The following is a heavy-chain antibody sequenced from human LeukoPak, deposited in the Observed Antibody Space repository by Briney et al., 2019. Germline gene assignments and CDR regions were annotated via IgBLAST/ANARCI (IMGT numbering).Heavy chain of an antibody. CDR3: ARARGYSYGYFRYYYGMDV. Sequence: SETLSLTCAVYGGSFSGYYWSWIRQPPGKGLEWIGEINHSGSTNHNPSLKSRVTISVDTSKNQFSLKLSSVTAADTAVYYCARARGYSYGYFRYYYGMDVWGQGTTVTVSS. CDR2: INHSGST. CDR1: GGSFSGYY. V-gene: IGHV4-34*01. J-gene: IGHJ6*02. D-gene: IGHD5-18*01.